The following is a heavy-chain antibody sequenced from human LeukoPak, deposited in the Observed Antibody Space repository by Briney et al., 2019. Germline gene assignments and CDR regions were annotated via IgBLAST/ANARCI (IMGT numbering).Heavy chain of an antibody. CDR3: ARGPGYSSGWYVLSVDY. CDR1: GFTFSSYA. J-gene: IGHJ4*02. Sequence: PGRSLRLSCAASGFTFSSYAMHWVRQAPGKGLEWVAVISYDGSNKYYADSVKGRFTTSRDNSKNMLYLQMNSLSAEDTAVYYCARGPGYSSGWYVLSVDYWGQGTLVTVSS. V-gene: IGHV3-30*04. CDR2: ISYDGSNK. D-gene: IGHD6-19*01.